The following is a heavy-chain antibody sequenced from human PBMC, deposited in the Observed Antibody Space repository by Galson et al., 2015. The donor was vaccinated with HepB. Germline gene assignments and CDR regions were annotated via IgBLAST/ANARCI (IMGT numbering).Heavy chain of an antibody. D-gene: IGHD4-17*01. Sequence: SVKVSCKASGYTFTSYGISWVRQAPGQGLEWMGWISAYNGNTNYAQKLQGRVTMTTDTSTSTAYMELRSLRSDDTAVYYCASSTIYGDYGAFQHWGQGTLVTVSS. CDR1: GYTFTSYG. CDR3: ASSTIYGDYGAFQH. CDR2: ISAYNGNT. J-gene: IGHJ1*01. V-gene: IGHV1-18*01.